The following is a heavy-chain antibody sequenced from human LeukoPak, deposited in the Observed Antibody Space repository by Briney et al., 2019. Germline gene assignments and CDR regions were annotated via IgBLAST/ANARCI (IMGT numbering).Heavy chain of an antibody. CDR1: GFTFSSYS. V-gene: IGHV3-21*01. J-gene: IGHJ5*02. CDR2: ISSSSSYI. CDR3: ARDSRSEYYYGSGSSDWFDP. Sequence: GGSLRLSCAASGFTFSSYSMSWVRQAPGKGLEWVSSISSSSSYIYYADSVKGRFTISRDNAKNSLYLQMNSPRAEDTAVYYCARDSRSEYYYGSGSSDWFDPWGQGTLVTVSS. D-gene: IGHD3-10*01.